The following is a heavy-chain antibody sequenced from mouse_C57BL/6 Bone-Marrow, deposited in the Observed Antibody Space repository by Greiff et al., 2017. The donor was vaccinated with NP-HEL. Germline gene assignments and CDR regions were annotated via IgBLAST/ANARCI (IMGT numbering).Heavy chain of an antibody. Sequence: EVMLVESEGGLVQPGRSMKLSCTASGFTFSDYYMAWVRQVPEKGLEWVANINYDGSSTYYLDSLKSRFIISRDNAKNILYLQMSSLKSEDTATYYCAREDYYGSSYRYFDVWGTGTTVTVSS. CDR3: AREDYYGSSYRYFDV. D-gene: IGHD1-1*01. CDR1: GFTFSDYY. V-gene: IGHV5-16*01. CDR2: INYDGSST. J-gene: IGHJ1*03.